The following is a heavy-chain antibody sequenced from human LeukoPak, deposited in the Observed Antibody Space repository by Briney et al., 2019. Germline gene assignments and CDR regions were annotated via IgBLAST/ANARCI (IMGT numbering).Heavy chain of an antibody. Sequence: SQTLSLTCTVSGGSINNGGYYWSWIRQHPGKVLEWIGYIYYSGSAYYNPSLKSRVTISVDTSKNHFSLKLSSVTAADTAVYYCARKPYSYGSPFDYWGQGTLVTVSS. D-gene: IGHD3-10*01. CDR1: GGSINNGGYY. J-gene: IGHJ4*02. CDR2: IYYSGSA. CDR3: ARKPYSYGSPFDY. V-gene: IGHV4-31*03.